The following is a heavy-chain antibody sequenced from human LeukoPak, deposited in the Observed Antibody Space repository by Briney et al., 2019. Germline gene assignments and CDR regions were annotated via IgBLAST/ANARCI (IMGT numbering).Heavy chain of an antibody. V-gene: IGHV1-2*02. Sequence: ASVKVSCKGSGYTFTGYYMHWVRQAPGQGREGMGWINPNSGGTNYAQKFQGRVTMTRDTSISTAYMELSRLRSDDTAVYYCARGSSIVGATYYYYMDVWGKGTTVTVSS. CDR2: INPNSGGT. D-gene: IGHD1-26*01. J-gene: IGHJ6*03. CDR3: ARGSSIVGATYYYYMDV. CDR1: GYTFTGYY.